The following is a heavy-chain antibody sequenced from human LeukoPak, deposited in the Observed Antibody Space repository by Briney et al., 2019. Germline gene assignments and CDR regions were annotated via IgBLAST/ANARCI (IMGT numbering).Heavy chain of an antibody. CDR2: IYYSGST. Sequence: SQTLSLTCTVSDDSISSGRYYWSWIRQPPGKGLEWIGYIYYSGSTNYNPSLKSRVTISVDTSKNQFSLKLSSVTAADTAVYYCARARYYYDSSGYYYPHYFDYWGQGTLVTVSS. CDR3: ARARYYYDSSGYYYPHYFDY. CDR1: DDSISSGRYY. V-gene: IGHV4-61*01. J-gene: IGHJ4*02. D-gene: IGHD3-22*01.